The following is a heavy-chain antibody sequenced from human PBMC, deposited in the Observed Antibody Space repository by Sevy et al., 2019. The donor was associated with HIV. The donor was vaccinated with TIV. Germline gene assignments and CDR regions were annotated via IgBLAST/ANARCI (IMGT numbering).Heavy chain of an antibody. CDR2: LKSKADGGTV. V-gene: IGHV3-49*04. Sequence: GGSLRLSCTTSGFTFGDYAMNWVRQAPGKGLEWVAFLKSKADGGTVDHAASVKSRFTISRDASKSIAYLQMTDLTTEDTGVYYCTRWKGLQSIFDYWGQGALVTVSS. CDR3: TRWKGLQSIFDY. D-gene: IGHD1-1*01. J-gene: IGHJ4*02. CDR1: GFTFGDYA.